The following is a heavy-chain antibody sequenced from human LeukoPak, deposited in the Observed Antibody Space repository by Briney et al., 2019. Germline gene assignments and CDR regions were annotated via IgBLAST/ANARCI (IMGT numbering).Heavy chain of an antibody. V-gene: IGHV3-7*01. CDR1: GFTFSNYW. Sequence: GGSLRLSCVASGFTFSNYWMSWVRQAPGKGLEWVANIKQDGSEKYYVDSVKGRFTISRDNAKNSLYLQMNSLRAEDTAVYYCAREVAPYYWGQGTLVTVSS. J-gene: IGHJ4*02. D-gene: IGHD2-15*01. CDR3: AREVAPYY. CDR2: IKQDGSEK.